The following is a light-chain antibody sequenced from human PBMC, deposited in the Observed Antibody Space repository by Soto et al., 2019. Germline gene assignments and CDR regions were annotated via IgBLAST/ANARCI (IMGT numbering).Light chain of an antibody. CDR1: QDISNY. CDR2: AAS. Sequence: DIQMTQSPSSLSASVGDRVTITCQASQDISNYLNWYQQKPGRAPKLLIYAASSLQSGVSSRFSGSGSGTDFTLTISSLQPEDFATYYCQQGSSFPFTFGPGTKVDIK. V-gene: IGKV1-39*01. J-gene: IGKJ3*01. CDR3: QQGSSFPFT.